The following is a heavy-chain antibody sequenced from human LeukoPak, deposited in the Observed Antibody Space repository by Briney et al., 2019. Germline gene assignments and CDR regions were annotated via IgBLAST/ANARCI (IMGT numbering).Heavy chain of an antibody. CDR1: RFSLSSYW. Sequence: GGSLRLSCVGSRFSLSSYWMSWVRQAPGKGLEWVANIKQDGNVKQYVDSVKGRFTISRGNAKNSVYVEMNDLRVEDTAVYYCAAGDTFDIWGQGTLVTVSS. CDR2: IKQDGNVK. V-gene: IGHV3-7*01. D-gene: IGHD3-16*01. J-gene: IGHJ3*02. CDR3: AAGDTFDI.